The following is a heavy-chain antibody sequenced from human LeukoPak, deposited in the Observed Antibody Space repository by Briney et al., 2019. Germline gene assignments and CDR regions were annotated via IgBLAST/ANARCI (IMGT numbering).Heavy chain of an antibody. CDR1: GLTVSSNY. D-gene: IGHD7-27*01. V-gene: IGHV3-66*01. J-gene: IGHJ4*02. Sequence: GGSLRLSCAASGLTVSSNYMSWVRQAPGKGLEGVSVVYSAGTTYYADSVKGRFTISRDNSKNTPYLPMNSLRAEDTAVYYCTRDSETGDPGYFDYWGQGTLVTVSS. CDR2: VYSAGTT. CDR3: TRDSETGDPGYFDY.